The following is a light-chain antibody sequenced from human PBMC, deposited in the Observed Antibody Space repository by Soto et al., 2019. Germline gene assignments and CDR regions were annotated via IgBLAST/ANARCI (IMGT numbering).Light chain of an antibody. V-gene: IGKV3-20*01. J-gene: IGKJ4*01. CDR2: GAF. Sequence: EIVLTQSPGTLSLSPGERATLSCRASQSVSSSYLAWYQQKPGQAPRLLIYGAFNRATGIPDRFSGSGSGTDFTLTISRLEPEDFAVYYCQQYGSSPRLTFGGGTKVEIK. CDR1: QSVSSSY. CDR3: QQYGSSPRLT.